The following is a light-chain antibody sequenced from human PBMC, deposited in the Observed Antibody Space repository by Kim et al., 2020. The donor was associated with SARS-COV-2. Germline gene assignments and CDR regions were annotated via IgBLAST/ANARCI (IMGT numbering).Light chain of an antibody. Sequence: GQSVTLSCTGTSSDVGGYNYVSWYQQHPGKAPKLMIYDVSKRPSVVPDRFSGSKSGNTASLTISGLQAEDEADYYCCSYAGSYTYVFGTGTKVTVL. V-gene: IGLV2-11*01. CDR1: SSDVGGYNY. CDR2: DVS. J-gene: IGLJ1*01. CDR3: CSYAGSYTYV.